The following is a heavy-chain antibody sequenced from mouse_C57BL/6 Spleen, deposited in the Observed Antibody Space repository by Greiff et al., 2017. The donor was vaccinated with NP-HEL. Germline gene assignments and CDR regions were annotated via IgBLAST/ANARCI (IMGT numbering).Heavy chain of an antibody. CDR3: AILYDYDVDWFAY. CDR1: GFTFSDYG. Sequence: EVKLVESGGGLVKPGGSLKLSCAASGFTFSDYGMHWVRQAPEKGLEWVAYISSGSSTIYYADTVKGRFTISRDNAKNTLFLQMTSLMSEDTAMYYCAILYDYDVDWFAYWGQGTLVTVSA. V-gene: IGHV5-17*01. D-gene: IGHD2-4*01. J-gene: IGHJ3*01. CDR2: ISSGSSTI.